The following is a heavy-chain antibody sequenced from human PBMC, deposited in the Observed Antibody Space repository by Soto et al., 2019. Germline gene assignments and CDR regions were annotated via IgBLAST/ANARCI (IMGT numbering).Heavy chain of an antibody. CDR3: AKSGLGSLYSYYGMDV. J-gene: IGHJ6*02. Sequence: GGSLRLSCAASGFTFSSYGMHWVRQAPGKGLEWVAVISYDGSNKYYADSVKGRFTISRDNSKNTLYLQMNSLRAEDTAVYYCAKSGLGSLYSYYGMDVWGQGTRVTVSS. D-gene: IGHD3-10*01. V-gene: IGHV3-30*18. CDR2: ISYDGSNK. CDR1: GFTFSSYG.